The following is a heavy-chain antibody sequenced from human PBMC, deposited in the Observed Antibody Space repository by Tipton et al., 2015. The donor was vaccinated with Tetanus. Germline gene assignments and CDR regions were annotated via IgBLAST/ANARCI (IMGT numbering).Heavy chain of an antibody. CDR1: GGSISSYY. CDR2: IYYSGST. V-gene: IGHV4-59*01. CDR3: ARDPSGGVRSFDY. J-gene: IGHJ4*02. Sequence: TLSLTCSVSGGSISSYYWSWIRQPPGKGLEWIGYIYYSGSTNYNPSLKSRVTISVDTSKNQFSLKLSSVTAADTAVYYRARDPSGGVRSFDYWGQGTLVTVSS. D-gene: IGHD2-8*01.